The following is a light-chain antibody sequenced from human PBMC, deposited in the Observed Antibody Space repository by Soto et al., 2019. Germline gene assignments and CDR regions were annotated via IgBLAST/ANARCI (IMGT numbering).Light chain of an antibody. CDR3: QSYDSSLRGWV. CDR1: SSNIGAGYD. Sequence: QSVLTQPPSVSGAPGQRVTISCTGSSSNIGAGYDVHWYQQLPGTAPKLLISGNSNRPSGVPDRFSGSKSGTSASLAITGLQAEDEAEYYCQSYDSSLRGWVFGGGTKLTVL. V-gene: IGLV1-40*01. J-gene: IGLJ3*02. CDR2: GNS.